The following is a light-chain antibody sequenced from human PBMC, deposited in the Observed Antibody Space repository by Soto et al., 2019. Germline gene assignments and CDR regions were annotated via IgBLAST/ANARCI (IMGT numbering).Light chain of an antibody. CDR1: QSVSSSY. Sequence: EIVLTQSPGTLSLSPGERATLSCRASQSVSSSYLAWYQQKPGQAPRLLIYDASSRATGIPDMLSGSGSGTDFTLTISRLEPEDFAVYYCQQFGSSLYTFGQGTKLEIK. J-gene: IGKJ2*01. CDR2: DAS. V-gene: IGKV3-20*01. CDR3: QQFGSSLYT.